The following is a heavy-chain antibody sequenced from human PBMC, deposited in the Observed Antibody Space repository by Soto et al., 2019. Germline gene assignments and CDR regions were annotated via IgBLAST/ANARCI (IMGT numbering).Heavy chain of an antibody. J-gene: IGHJ3*02. CDR2: IYYSGST. V-gene: IGHV4-39*01. Sequence: TSETLSLTCTVSGGSISSSSYYWGWIRQPPGKGLEWIGSIYYSGSTYYNPSLKSRVTISVDTSKNQFSLKLSSVTAADTAVYYCASNVDILTGYRLWEDAFDIWGQGTMVTVSS. CDR3: ASNVDILTGYRLWEDAFDI. CDR1: GGSISSSSYY. D-gene: IGHD3-9*01.